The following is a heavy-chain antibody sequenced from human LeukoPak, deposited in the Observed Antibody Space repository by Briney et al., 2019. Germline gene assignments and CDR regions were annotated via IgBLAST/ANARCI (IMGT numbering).Heavy chain of an antibody. Sequence: KTSETLSLTCTVSGGSISSYYWSWIRQPPGKGLEWIGYIYYSGSTNYNPSLKSRVTISVDTSENQFSLKLSSVTAADTAVYYCARAAVVVTAIAFDYWGQGTLVTVSS. CDR1: GGSISSYY. CDR3: ARAAVVVTAIAFDY. V-gene: IGHV4-59*01. D-gene: IGHD2-21*02. CDR2: IYYSGST. J-gene: IGHJ4*02.